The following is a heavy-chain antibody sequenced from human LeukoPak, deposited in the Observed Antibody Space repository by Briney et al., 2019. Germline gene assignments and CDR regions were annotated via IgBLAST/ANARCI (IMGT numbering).Heavy chain of an antibody. CDR2: IYPGDSDT. V-gene: IGHV5-51*01. D-gene: IGHD6-19*01. CDR1: GYSFTSYW. CDR3: ARHPNNFDSGWFPLELDY. J-gene: IGHJ4*02. Sequence: GESLKISCKGSGYSFTSYWIGWVRQMPGKGLEWMGIIYPGDSDTRYSPSFQGQVTISADKSISTAYLQWSSLKASDTAMYYCARHPNNFDSGWFPLELDYWGQGTLVTVSS.